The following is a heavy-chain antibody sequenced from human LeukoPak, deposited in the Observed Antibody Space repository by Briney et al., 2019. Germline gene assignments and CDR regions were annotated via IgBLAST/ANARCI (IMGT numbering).Heavy chain of an antibody. CDR3: ASHYGSATWVDTRAHFSRIRRGPFDP. D-gene: IGHD3-10*01. V-gene: IGHV3-9*01. CDR2: ISWNSGSI. Sequence: GGSLRLSCAASGFTFDDYAMHWVRQAPGKGLEWVSGISWNSGSIGYADSVKGRFTISRDNAKNSLYLQMNSLRAEDTALYYCASHYGSATWVDTRAHFSRIRRGPFDPWGQGTLVTVSS. J-gene: IGHJ5*02. CDR1: GFTFDDYA.